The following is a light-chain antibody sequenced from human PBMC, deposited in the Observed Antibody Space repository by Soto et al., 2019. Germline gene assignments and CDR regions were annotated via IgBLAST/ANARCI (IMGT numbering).Light chain of an antibody. V-gene: IGKV1-33*01. J-gene: IGKJ5*01. Sequence: DIHMTPSPSSLSASFGDRVPITCRASQSITTYLNWYRQKPGKAPKLLIYDASNLETGVPSRFSGSGSGTDFTFTISSLQPEDIATYYCQQYDNLPITFGQGTRLEIK. CDR3: QQYDNLPIT. CDR2: DAS. CDR1: QSITTY.